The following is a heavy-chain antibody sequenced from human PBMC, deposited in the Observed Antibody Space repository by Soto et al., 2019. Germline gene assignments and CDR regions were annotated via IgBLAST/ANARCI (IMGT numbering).Heavy chain of an antibody. CDR1: GFTFSNYW. Sequence: PGGSLRLSCAASGFTFSNYWMNWVRQAPGEGLVWVSRINSDGSLITYADSVRGRFSISRDNAKNTLYLQMDSLRAEDTAMYYCARDLGTIMSIDYYYYGMDVWGQGTSVTVSS. D-gene: IGHD1-1*01. J-gene: IGHJ6*02. V-gene: IGHV3-74*01. CDR2: INSDGSLI. CDR3: ARDLGTIMSIDYYYYGMDV.